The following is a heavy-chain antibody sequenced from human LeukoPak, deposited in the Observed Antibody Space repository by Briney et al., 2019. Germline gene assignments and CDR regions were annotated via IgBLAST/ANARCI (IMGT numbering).Heavy chain of an antibody. J-gene: IGHJ4*02. D-gene: IGHD3-22*01. V-gene: IGHV3-53*01. CDR1: GFLVSTYY. Sequence: PGGSLRLSFAACGFLVSTYYMSWVRQAPGKGLEWVSVVYSGGAIHYADSVKGRFTISRDNSKNTLYLQMNSLRAEDTAMYFCAGGHSSCNPDPFDYWGQGTLVIVSS. CDR2: VYSGGAI. CDR3: AGGHSSCNPDPFDY.